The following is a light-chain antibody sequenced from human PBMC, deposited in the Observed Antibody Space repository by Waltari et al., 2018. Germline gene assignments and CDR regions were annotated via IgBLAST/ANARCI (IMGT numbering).Light chain of an antibody. CDR1: QSINNL. V-gene: IGKV1-39*01. J-gene: IGKJ4*01. CDR2: GAS. Sequence: DIQMTQFPSSLSASVGDRVTINCRASQSINNLLNWYQQKPGRAPEVLIYGASTLQSGVPSRFSGSGSGTGFTLTINNLQPEDFATYYCQQSYNSPVTFGGGTKVEIK. CDR3: QQSYNSPVT.